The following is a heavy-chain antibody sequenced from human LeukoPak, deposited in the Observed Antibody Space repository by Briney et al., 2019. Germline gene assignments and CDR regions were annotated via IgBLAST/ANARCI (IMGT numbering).Heavy chain of an antibody. V-gene: IGHV4-59*12. CDR2: IYYSGTT. J-gene: IGHJ6*02. Sequence: SETLSLTCTVSGGSINSFYWNWIRQPPGKGLEWIGYIYYSGTTNSNPSLQSRVSMSVETSKNQFSLKLRSVTAADTAVYFCAGDQYGMVLWGQGATVTVSS. CDR3: AGDQYGMVL. CDR1: GGSINSFY.